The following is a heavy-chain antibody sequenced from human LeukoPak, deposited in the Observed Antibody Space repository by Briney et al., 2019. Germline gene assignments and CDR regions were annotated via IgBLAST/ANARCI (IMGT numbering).Heavy chain of an antibody. J-gene: IGHJ4*02. CDR1: GFTFDDYA. CDR3: AKDISRGRFLEWLLFDY. Sequence: GGSLRLSCAASGFTFDDYAMHWVRQAPGKGLEWVSGISWNSGSIGYADSVKGRFTISGDNAKNSLYLQMNSLRAEDTALYYCAKDISRGRFLEWLLFDYWGQGTLVTVSS. V-gene: IGHV3-9*01. D-gene: IGHD3-3*01. CDR2: ISWNSGSI.